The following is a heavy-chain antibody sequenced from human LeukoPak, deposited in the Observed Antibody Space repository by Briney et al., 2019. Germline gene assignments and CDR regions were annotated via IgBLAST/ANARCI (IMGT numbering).Heavy chain of an antibody. D-gene: IGHD2-8*01. CDR2: ISAGGGSS. CDR3: AKTGYCTNGVCYNYAMDV. V-gene: IGHV3-23*01. Sequence: GGSLRLSCAASGFTFSSYAMSWVRQAPGKGLEWVSGISAGGGSSYYADSVKGRFTISRDNSKNTLYLQMSSLRAEDTAVYYCAKTGYCTNGVCYNYAMDVWGQGTTVTVSS. CDR1: GFTFSSYA. J-gene: IGHJ6*02.